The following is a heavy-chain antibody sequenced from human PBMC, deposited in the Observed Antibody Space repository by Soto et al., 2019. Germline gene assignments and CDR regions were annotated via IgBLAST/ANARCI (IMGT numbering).Heavy chain of an antibody. CDR2: IYPSDSDT. D-gene: IGHD3-3*01. J-gene: IGHJ4*02. Sequence: GESLKISCKGSVYNFAGYWIAWVRQMPGKGLELMGIIYPSDSDTRYRPSFQGQVTISADKSISSAYLQWSSLRASDTAMYYCARGGVSTRTFDYWGQGTPVTVSS. CDR1: VYNFAGYW. V-gene: IGHV5-51*01. CDR3: ARGGVSTRTFDY.